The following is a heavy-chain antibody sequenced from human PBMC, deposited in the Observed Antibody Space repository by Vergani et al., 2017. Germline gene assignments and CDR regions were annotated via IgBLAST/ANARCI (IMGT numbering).Heavy chain of an antibody. CDR1: GGSFSGYY. D-gene: IGHD2-15*01. V-gene: IGHV4-59*10. J-gene: IGHJ5*02. CDR3: ARARYLLNWFDP. Sequence: QVQLQQWGAGLLKPSETLSLTCAVYGGSFSGYYWSWIRQPAGKGLEWIGRIYTSGSTNYNPSLKSRVTISVDTSKNQFSLKLSSVTAADTAVYYCARARYLLNWFDPWGQGTLVTVSS. CDR2: IYTSGST.